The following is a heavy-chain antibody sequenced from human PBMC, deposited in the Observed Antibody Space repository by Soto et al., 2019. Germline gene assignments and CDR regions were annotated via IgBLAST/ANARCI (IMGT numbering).Heavy chain of an antibody. D-gene: IGHD4-17*01. CDR1: GFTFSSYA. CDR2: ISGSGGST. CDR3: AKDQRPYGDYVRDYFDY. Sequence: GGSLRLSCAASGFTFSSYAMSWVRQAPGKGLEWVSAISGSGGSTYYADSVKGRFTISRDNSKNTLYLQMNSLRAEDTAVYYCAKDQRPYGDYVRDYFDYWGQGTLVTVSS. J-gene: IGHJ4*02. V-gene: IGHV3-23*01.